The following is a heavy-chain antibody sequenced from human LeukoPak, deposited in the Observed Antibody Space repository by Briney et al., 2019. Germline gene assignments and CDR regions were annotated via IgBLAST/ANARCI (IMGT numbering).Heavy chain of an antibody. CDR3: ARAQAHSYGRYFAP. CDR1: GDSLSIYY. V-gene: IGHV4-59*01. CDR2: ISYATT. D-gene: IGHD5-18*01. Sequence: SETLSLTCSVSGDSLSIYYWNWIRQIPGKGLEWIGYISYATTDYNPSLTSRVTISVDTSQTEFSLRLPSVTAEDTAVYFCARAQAHSYGRYFAPWSKGPLVTVS. J-gene: IGHJ4*02.